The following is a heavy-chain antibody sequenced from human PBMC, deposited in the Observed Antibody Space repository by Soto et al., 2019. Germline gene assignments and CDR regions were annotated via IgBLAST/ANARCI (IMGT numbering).Heavy chain of an antibody. J-gene: IGHJ2*01. CDR3: ARVPRMTTVTTNSYWYFDL. CDR2: INHSGST. V-gene: IGHV4-34*01. Sequence: SETLSLTCAVYGGSFSGYYWSWIRQPPGKGLEWIGEINHSGSTNYNPSLKSRVTISVDTSKNQFSLKLSSVTAADTAVYYCARVPRMTTVTTNSYWYFDLWGRGTLVTVSS. D-gene: IGHD4-17*01. CDR1: GGSFSGYY.